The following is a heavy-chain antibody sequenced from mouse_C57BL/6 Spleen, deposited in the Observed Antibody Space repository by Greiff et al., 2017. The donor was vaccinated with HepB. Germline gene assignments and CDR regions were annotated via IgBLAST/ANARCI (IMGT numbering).Heavy chain of an antibody. CDR3: AKPYGSSYHYFDY. CDR2: IWRGGST. Sequence: VKLVESGPGLVQPSQSLSITCTVSGFSLTSYGVHWVRQSPGKGLEWLGVIWRGGSTDYNAAFMSRLSITKDNSKSQVFFKMNSLQADDTAIYYCAKPYGSSYHYFDYWGQGTTLTVSS. CDR1: GFSLTSYG. D-gene: IGHD1-1*01. J-gene: IGHJ2*01. V-gene: IGHV2-5*01.